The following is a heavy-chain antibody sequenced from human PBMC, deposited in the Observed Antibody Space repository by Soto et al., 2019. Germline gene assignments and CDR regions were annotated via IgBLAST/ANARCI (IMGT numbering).Heavy chain of an antibody. CDR3: TRESSSLNRSLDY. CDR1: GFTFSSYW. V-gene: IGHV3-74*01. J-gene: IGHJ4*02. Sequence: GGSLRLSCAASGFTFSSYWMHWVRQAPGKGLVWVSRISSDGSSTNYADSVKGRFTTSSDNAKNTLYLQMNSLRAEDTSLYYCTRESSSLNRSLDYWGQGA. CDR2: ISSDGSST. D-gene: IGHD6-6*01.